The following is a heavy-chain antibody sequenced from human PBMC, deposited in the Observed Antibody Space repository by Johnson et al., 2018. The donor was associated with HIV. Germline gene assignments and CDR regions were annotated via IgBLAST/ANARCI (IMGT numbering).Heavy chain of an antibody. CDR3: ARAAIVVLPADAFDI. Sequence: VQLVESGGGVVQPGRSLRLSCAASGFTFSSYAMHWVRQAPGKGLEWVAVISYDGSNKYYADSVKGRFTISRDNSKNTLYLQMNSLRAEDTAIYYCARAAIVVLPADAFDIWGQGTMVTVSS. CDR2: ISYDGSNK. V-gene: IGHV3-30*04. CDR1: GFTFSSYA. D-gene: IGHD2-2*01. J-gene: IGHJ3*02.